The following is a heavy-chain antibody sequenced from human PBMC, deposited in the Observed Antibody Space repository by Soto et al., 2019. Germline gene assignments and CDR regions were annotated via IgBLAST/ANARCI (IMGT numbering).Heavy chain of an antibody. J-gene: IGHJ6*02. CDR3: ARDGERGIAARGHYYYYYGMDV. D-gene: IGHD6-6*01. Sequence: PSETLSLTCAVSGGSISSSNWWSWVRQPPGKGLEWIGEIYHSGSTNYNPSLKSRVTISVDKSKNQSSLELSSVTAADTAVYYCARDGERGIAARGHYYYYYGMDVWGQGTTVTVSS. CDR1: GGSISSSNW. V-gene: IGHV4-4*02. CDR2: IYHSGST.